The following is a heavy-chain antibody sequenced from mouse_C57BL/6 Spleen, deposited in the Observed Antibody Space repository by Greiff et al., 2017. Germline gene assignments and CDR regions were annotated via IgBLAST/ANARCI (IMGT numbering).Heavy chain of an antibody. CDR1: GYTFTDYE. CDR2: IDPETGGT. J-gene: IGHJ2*01. V-gene: IGHV1-15*01. Sequence: QVPLQLSGAELVRPGASVTLSCKASGYTFTDYEMHWVKQTPVHGLEWIGAIDPETGGTAYNQKFKGKAILTADKSSSTAYMELRSLTSEDSAVYYCTRTGNSNYLYYLDYWGQGTTLTVSS. D-gene: IGHD2-5*01. CDR3: TRTGNSNYLYYLDY.